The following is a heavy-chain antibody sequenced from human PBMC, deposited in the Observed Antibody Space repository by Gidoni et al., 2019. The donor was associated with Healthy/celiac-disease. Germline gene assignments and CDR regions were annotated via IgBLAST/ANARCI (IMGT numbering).Heavy chain of an antibody. V-gene: IGHV3-30*18. CDR3: AKGLAWFGELLSFFDY. J-gene: IGHJ4*02. Sequence: QVQLVESGGGVVQPGRSLRLYCAASGFPFSSYGMHWVRQAPGKGLEWVAVISYDGSNKYYADSVKGRFTISRDNSKNTLYLQMNSLRAEDTAVYYCAKGLAWFGELLSFFDYWGQGTLVTVSS. D-gene: IGHD3-10*01. CDR1: GFPFSSYG. CDR2: ISYDGSNK.